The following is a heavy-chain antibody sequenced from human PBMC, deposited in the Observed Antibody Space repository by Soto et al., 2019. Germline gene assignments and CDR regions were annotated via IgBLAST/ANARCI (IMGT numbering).Heavy chain of an antibody. V-gene: IGHV4-39*01. D-gene: IGHD1-26*01. CDR2: IYYSGST. J-gene: IGHJ1*01. CDR1: GGSISSSSHH. Sequence: QLQLQESGPGLVKPSETLSLTCAVSGGSISSSSHHWGWIRQPPGKGLEWIGSIYYSGSTYYNPSLMRLITLSLDTPKNQCSLKLSSVTAADTAVYYCARHLYSGADLGVDSWVQGTLVTVSS. CDR3: ARHLYSGADLGVDS.